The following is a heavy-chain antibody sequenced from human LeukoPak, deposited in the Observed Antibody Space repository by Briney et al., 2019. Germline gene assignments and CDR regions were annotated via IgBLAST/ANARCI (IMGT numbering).Heavy chain of an antibody. V-gene: IGHV3-23*01. CDR1: GFTFSSYA. Sequence: GGSLRLSCAASGFTFSSYAMSWVRQAPGKGLEWVSAISGSGGSTYYADSVKGRFTISRDNSKNTLYLQMNSLRAEDTAVYYCAKEETGDIAATYYFDYWGQGTLVTVSS. CDR2: ISGSGGST. D-gene: IGHD5-12*01. CDR3: AKEETGDIAATYYFDY. J-gene: IGHJ4*02.